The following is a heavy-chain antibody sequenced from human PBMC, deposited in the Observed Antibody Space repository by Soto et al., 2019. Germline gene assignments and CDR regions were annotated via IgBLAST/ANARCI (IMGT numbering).Heavy chain of an antibody. V-gene: IGHV4-59*01. CDR1: GGSISSYY. CDR2: IYYSGST. J-gene: IGHJ4*02. D-gene: IGHD3-22*01. CDR3: ARVVYDSSGYYYFYFDY. Sequence: SETLSLTCTVSGGSISSYYWSWIRQPPGKGLEWIGYIYYSGSTNYNPSLKSRVTISVDTSKNQFSLKLSSVTAADTAVYYCARVVYDSSGYYYFYFDYWGQGTLVTVSS.